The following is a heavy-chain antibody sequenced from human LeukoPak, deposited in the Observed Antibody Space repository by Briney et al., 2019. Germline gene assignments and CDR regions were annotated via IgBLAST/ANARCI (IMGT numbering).Heavy chain of an antibody. V-gene: IGHV3-53*01. J-gene: IGHJ4*02. CDR1: GFTVSSNS. D-gene: IGHD3-16*01. CDR3: ARVLVGGEAGLDY. CDR2: IYSDNT. Sequence: GGSLRLSCTVSGFTVSSNSMSWVRQAPGKGLEWVSFIYSDNTHYSDSVKGRFTISRDNAKNSLHLQMNSLRAEDTAVYYCARVLVGGEAGLDYWGQGTLVTVSS.